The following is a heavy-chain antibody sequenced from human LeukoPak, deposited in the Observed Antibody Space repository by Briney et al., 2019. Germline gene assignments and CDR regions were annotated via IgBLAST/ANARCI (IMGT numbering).Heavy chain of an antibody. CDR3: ARLSQTPDYYSSGGYYYLGY. J-gene: IGHJ4*02. Sequence: ASVKVSCKASRYTFSSYDINWVREAAGQGLEWMGWMNPNTGRTGFAQKFQGRLTMTRDTSISTAYMEQSSLISEDTAVYYCARLSQTPDYYSSGGYYYLGYWGQGTPVTVSS. CDR2: MNPNTGRT. V-gene: IGHV1-8*01. CDR1: RYTFSSYD. D-gene: IGHD3-22*01.